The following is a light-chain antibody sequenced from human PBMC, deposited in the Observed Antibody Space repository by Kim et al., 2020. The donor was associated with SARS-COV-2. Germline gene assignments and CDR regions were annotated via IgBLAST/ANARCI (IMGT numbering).Light chain of an antibody. CDR1: NREVGRSE. J-gene: IGLJ1*01. CDR2: RSN. Sequence: KTAVPPCTWTNREVGRSEVAWRLQHQGHPPKLLSYRSNIRPSGISERFSASRSGNTASLTITGLQPEDEADYYCSSWDTGRRGYVLGSGTKVTVL. CDR3: SSWDTGRRGYV. V-gene: IGLV10-54*01.